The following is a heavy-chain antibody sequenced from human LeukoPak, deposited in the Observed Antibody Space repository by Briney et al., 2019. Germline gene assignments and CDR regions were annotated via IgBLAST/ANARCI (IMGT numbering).Heavy chain of an antibody. CDR3: ARVDYDILTGYLNWFDP. CDR1: GGSISSYY. V-gene: IGHV4-59*01. Sequence: PSETLSLTCTVSGGSISSYYWSWIRQPPGKGLEWIGYIYYSGSTNYNPSLKSRVTISVDTSKNQFSLKLSSVTAADTAVYYCARVDYDILTGYLNWFDPWGQGTLVTVSS. D-gene: IGHD3-9*01. J-gene: IGHJ5*02. CDR2: IYYSGST.